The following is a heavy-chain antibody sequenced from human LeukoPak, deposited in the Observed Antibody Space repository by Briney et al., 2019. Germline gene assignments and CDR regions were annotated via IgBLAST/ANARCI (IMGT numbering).Heavy chain of an antibody. Sequence: GGSLRLSCAASGFTFSRYDMHWVRQGARKGLEWVSAIGTAGDTYYSGSVKGRFTISRENAKNSLYLQMNSLRAGDTAVYYCARGPFELVWCGERDWYFDLWGRGTLVTVSS. J-gene: IGHJ2*01. CDR3: ARGPFELVWCGERDWYFDL. D-gene: IGHD3-10*01. CDR2: IGTAGDT. V-gene: IGHV3-13*01. CDR1: GFTFSRYD.